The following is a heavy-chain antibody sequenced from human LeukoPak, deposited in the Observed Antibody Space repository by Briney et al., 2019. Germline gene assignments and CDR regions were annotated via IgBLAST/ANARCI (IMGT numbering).Heavy chain of an antibody. CDR3: ASDSVTMIVGYFDY. CDR2: ISSSSSIT. J-gene: IGHJ4*02. V-gene: IGHV3-48*01. CDR1: GFTFSSYN. Sequence: GGSLRLSCAASGFTFSSYNMNWVRQAPGKGLEWVSYISSSSSITYYADSVEGRFTISRDNAKNSLYLQMNSLRAEDTAMYYCASDSVTMIVGYFDYWGQGTLVTVSS. D-gene: IGHD3-22*01.